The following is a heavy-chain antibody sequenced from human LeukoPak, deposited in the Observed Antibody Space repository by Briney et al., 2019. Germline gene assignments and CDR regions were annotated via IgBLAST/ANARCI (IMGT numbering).Heavy chain of an antibody. Sequence: GSSVKVSCKASGYTFTGYYMHWVRQAPGQGLEWMGWINPNSGGTNYAQKFQGGVTMTRDTSISTAYMELSRLRSDDTAVYYCARAGQQWLVPHWFDPWGQGTLVTVSS. CDR1: GYTFTGYY. V-gene: IGHV1-2*02. D-gene: IGHD6-19*01. CDR3: ARAGQQWLVPHWFDP. CDR2: INPNSGGT. J-gene: IGHJ5*02.